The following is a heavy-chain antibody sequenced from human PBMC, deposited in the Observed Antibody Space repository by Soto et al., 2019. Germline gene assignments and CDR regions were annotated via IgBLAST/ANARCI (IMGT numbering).Heavy chain of an antibody. J-gene: IGHJ4*02. V-gene: IGHV3-7*01. Sequence: GGSLRLSCAASGFTFSTYWMSWVRQAPGKGLEWVANIKQDGSEKNYVDSVRGRFTISRDNAKNSLYLQMNSLRVEDTALYYCARDISGILDYWGQGTLVTVSS. CDR1: GFTFSTYW. D-gene: IGHD1-20*01. CDR3: ARDISGILDY. CDR2: IKQDGSEK.